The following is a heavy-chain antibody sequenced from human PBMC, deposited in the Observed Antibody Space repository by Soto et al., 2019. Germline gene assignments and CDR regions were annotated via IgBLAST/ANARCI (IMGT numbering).Heavy chain of an antibody. CDR1: GYSFTTYF. Sequence: QVQLVQSGAEVKKPGVSVELSCKASGYSFTTYFIHWVRQAPGQGLEWMGIINPSVGSARYAQKFLGRVTMTRDTSTSTVSMELSSLTSEDTAVYFCARAHGEAVHFDYWGQGTLLTVSS. V-gene: IGHV1-46*01. CDR2: INPSVGSA. J-gene: IGHJ4*02. CDR3: ARAHGEAVHFDY. D-gene: IGHD2-21*01.